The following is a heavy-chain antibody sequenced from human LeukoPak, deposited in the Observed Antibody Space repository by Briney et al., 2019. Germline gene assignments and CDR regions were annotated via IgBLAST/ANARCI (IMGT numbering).Heavy chain of an antibody. D-gene: IGHD3-22*01. CDR3: AKDPEIRDDSSGYYYFPDYFDY. Sequence: PDGSLPVSRAASGFTFSSYAMSWVRQAPGKGLEWVSAISGSGGSTYYADSVKGRFTICRDDSKNTLYLQMNSLRAEDTAVYYCAKDPEIRDDSSGYYYFPDYFDYWGERKLASVSS. CDR1: GFTFSSYA. J-gene: IGHJ4*01. CDR2: ISGSGGST. V-gene: IGHV3-23*01.